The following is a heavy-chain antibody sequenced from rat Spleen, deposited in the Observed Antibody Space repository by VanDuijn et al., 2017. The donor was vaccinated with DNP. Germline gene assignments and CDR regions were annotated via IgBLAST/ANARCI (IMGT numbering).Heavy chain of an antibody. CDR3: ATLSRITMMVI. V-gene: IGHV5-7*01. CDR1: GFTFSDYN. J-gene: IGHJ1*01. Sequence: EVQLVESGGGLVQPGRSLKLSCAASGFTFSDYNMAWVRQAPKKGLEWVATIIYDGGTPYYRDSVKGRFTISRDNAQSTLYLQMDSLRSEDTATYYCATLSRITMMVIWGPGTMVTVSS. D-gene: IGHD1-12*03. CDR2: IIYDGGTP.